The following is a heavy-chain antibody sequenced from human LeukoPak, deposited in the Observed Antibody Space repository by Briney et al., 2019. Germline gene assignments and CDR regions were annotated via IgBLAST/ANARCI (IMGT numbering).Heavy chain of an antibody. J-gene: IGHJ4*02. CDR3: GRKHGYSYGYYFDY. CDR1: GDSISSSHW. CDR2: IYHSGST. V-gene: IGHV4-4*02. Sequence: SGTLSLTCAVSGDSISSSHWWSWVRQPPRKGTEWIGEIYHSGSTNYNPSLKSRVTISVDKSKNQFSLKLSSVTAADTAVYYCGRKHGYSYGYYFDYWGQGTLVTVSS. D-gene: IGHD5-18*01.